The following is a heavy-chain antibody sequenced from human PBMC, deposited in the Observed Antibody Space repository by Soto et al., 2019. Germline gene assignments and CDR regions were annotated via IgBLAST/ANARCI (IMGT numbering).Heavy chain of an antibody. Sequence: EVQLLESGGDLIQPGGSLRLSCAASGFTFNIYAMTWVRQAPGKGLEWVSAISRYGDFTYYADSVEGRFTISRDNSKNPRSLQITSLRAEDTAVYSCAKDRYLDHVSRGYWFDNWGQGPRVTVSS. CDR2: ISRYGDFT. D-gene: IGHD3-22*01. V-gene: IGHV3-23*01. J-gene: IGHJ4*02. CDR3: AKDRYLDHVSRGYWFDN. CDR1: GFTFNIYA.